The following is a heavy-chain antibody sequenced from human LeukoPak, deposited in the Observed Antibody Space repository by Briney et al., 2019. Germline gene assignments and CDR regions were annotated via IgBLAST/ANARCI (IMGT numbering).Heavy chain of an antibody. V-gene: IGHV1-3*01. CDR3: ASGIRGYSYPDY. CDR2: INAGNGNT. CDR1: GYTFTSYA. D-gene: IGHD5-18*01. J-gene: IGHJ4*02. Sequence: ASVKASCKASGYTFTSYAMHWVRQAPGQRLEWMGWINAGNGNTKYSQKFQGRVTITRDTSASTAYMELSSLRSEDTAVYYCASGIRGYSYPDYWGQGTLVTVSS.